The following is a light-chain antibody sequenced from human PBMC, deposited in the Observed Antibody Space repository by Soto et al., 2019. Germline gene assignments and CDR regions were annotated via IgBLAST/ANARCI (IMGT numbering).Light chain of an antibody. J-gene: IGLJ1*01. CDR1: SSGVGGYNY. CDR3: ISYTSSSTLYV. Sequence: QSALTQPASVSGSPGQSSTISCTGTSSGVGGYNYVSWYQQHPGKAPKVMLFDVTNRPSGVSSRFSGSKSGNTASLTISGLQAEDEAEYYCISYTSSSTLYVFGTGTKVTVL. V-gene: IGLV2-14*03. CDR2: DVT.